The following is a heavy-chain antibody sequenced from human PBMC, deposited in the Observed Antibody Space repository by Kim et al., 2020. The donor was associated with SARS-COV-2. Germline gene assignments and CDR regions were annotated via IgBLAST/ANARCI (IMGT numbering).Heavy chain of an antibody. CDR3: TRARWTPNYYFDY. Sequence: GGSLRLSCAASGFTFSTNNINWVRQAPGKGLEWVSSISSSSDYIYYADSVKGRFTISRDNAKNSLYLQMNSLRAEDTAIYYFTRARWTPNYYFDYWGQGTLVTVSS. CDR2: ISSSSDYI. J-gene: IGHJ4*02. CDR1: GFTFSTNN. V-gene: IGHV3-21*01. D-gene: IGHD2-15*01.